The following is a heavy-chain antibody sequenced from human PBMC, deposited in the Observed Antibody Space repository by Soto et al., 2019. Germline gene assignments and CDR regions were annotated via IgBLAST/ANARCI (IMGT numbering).Heavy chain of an antibody. CDR2: IKSDGSSI. V-gene: IGHV3-74*01. CDR3: VRGVTADY. Sequence: EVQLVESGGGFVQPGGSLRLSCAASGFSFSSNWMYWVRQAPGKGLVWVSRIKSDGSSISYADFAKGRFTMSRDNARNTLSLQMNSLRAEDTAVYYCVRGVTADYWGQGTLVTVSP. CDR1: GFSFSSNW. J-gene: IGHJ4*02.